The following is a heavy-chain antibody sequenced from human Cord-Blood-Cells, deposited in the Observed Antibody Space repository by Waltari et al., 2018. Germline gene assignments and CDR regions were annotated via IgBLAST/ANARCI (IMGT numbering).Heavy chain of an antibody. J-gene: IGHJ5*02. CDR2: IYYSGST. CDR3: ARAQADCSSTSCYWFDP. V-gene: IGHV4-61*01. D-gene: IGHD2-2*01. CDR1: GGSVSSGSYY. Sequence: QVQLQESGPGLVKPSETLSLTCTVSGGSVSSGSYYWSWTRQPPGKGLEWIGSIYYSGSTNYNPSLKSRVTISVDTSKNQFSLKLSSVTAADTAVYYCARAQADCSSTSCYWFDPWGQGTLVTVSS.